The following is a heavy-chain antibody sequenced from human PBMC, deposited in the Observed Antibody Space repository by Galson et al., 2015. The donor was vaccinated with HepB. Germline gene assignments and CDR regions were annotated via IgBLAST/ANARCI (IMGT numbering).Heavy chain of an antibody. V-gene: IGHV3-64D*06. J-gene: IGHJ4*02. CDR2: ISSNGGST. Sequence: SLRLSCAASGFTFSSYAMHWVRQAPGKGLEYVSAISSNGGSTYYADSVKGRFTISRDNSKNTLYLQMNSLRAEDTAVDYCVKSPHMRRGWEGYFFDYWGQGTLVTVSS. CDR1: GFTFSSYA. D-gene: IGHD1-26*01. CDR3: VKSPHMRRGWEGYFFDY.